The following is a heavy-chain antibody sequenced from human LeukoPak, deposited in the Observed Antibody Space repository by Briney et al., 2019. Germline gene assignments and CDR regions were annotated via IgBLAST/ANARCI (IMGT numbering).Heavy chain of an antibody. D-gene: IGHD3-22*01. J-gene: IGHJ4*02. V-gene: IGHV4-39*07. CDR3: ARVVRGSTYYYDSSGYYYFDY. Sequence: SETLSLTCTVSGGSISSSSYYWGWIRQPPGKGLEWIGSIYYSGSTYYNPSLKSRVTISIDTSKNQFSLKLSSVTAAETAVYYCARVVRGSTYYYDSSGYYYFDYWGQGTLVTVSS. CDR2: IYYSGST. CDR1: GGSISSSSYY.